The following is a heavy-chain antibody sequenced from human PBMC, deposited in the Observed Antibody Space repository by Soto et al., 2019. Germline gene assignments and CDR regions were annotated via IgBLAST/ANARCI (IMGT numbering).Heavy chain of an antibody. D-gene: IGHD3-3*01. J-gene: IGHJ3*02. CDR1: VHTLTVLS. CDR2: FDPEDGET. V-gene: IGHV1-24*01. CDR3: AQHSRITFLGVVTAGALDI. Sequence: ASVKVSCKVSVHTLTVLSMHWVRQAPGKGLEWMGGFDPEDGETIYAQEFQGRVTMTEDTSTDTAYMELSSLGSEDTSVYYCAQHSRITFLGVVTAGALDIWGQ.